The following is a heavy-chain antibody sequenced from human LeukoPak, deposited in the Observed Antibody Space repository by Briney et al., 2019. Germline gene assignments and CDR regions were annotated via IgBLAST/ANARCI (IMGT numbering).Heavy chain of an antibody. D-gene: IGHD4/OR15-4a*01. CDR3: TKIAYGGLSDY. V-gene: IGHV4-59*01. Sequence: PSETLSLTCTVSGGSISSYYWAWIRQPPGKVLEWIGYIHYSGNTNYNPSLKSRVTMSVDTSKNQFSLKLTSVTAADTAVYCCTKIAYGGLSDYWGQGTLVTVSS. CDR2: IHYSGNT. CDR1: GGSISSYY. J-gene: IGHJ4*02.